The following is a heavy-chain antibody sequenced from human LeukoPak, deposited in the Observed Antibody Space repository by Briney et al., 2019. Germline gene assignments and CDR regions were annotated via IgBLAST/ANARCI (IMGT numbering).Heavy chain of an antibody. Sequence: QAGGSLRLSCAASGFTFSSYSMNWGREAPGKGLEWVSYISSSSSTIYYADSVKGRFTISRDNAKNSLYLQMNSLRAEDKAVYYCARVIDCSSTSCYLRYRAGKTYYYYMDVWGKGTTVTVSS. J-gene: IGHJ6*03. D-gene: IGHD2-2*01. V-gene: IGHV3-48*01. CDR2: ISSSSSTI. CDR3: ARVIDCSSTSCYLRYRAGKTYYYYMDV. CDR1: GFTFSSYS.